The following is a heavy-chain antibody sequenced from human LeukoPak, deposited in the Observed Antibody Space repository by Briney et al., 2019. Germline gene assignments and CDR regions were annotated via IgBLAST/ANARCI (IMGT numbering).Heavy chain of an antibody. CDR3: AKGFSSSSPYYFDY. D-gene: IGHD6-6*01. CDR2: IKQDGSEK. CDR1: GFTFSSYW. J-gene: IGHJ4*02. V-gene: IGHV3-7*03. Sequence: GGSLRLSCAASGFTFSSYWMSWVRQAPGKGLEWVANIKQDGSEKYYVDSVKGRFTISRDNAKNSLYLQMNSLRAEDTAVYYCAKGFSSSSPYYFDYWGQGTLVTVSS.